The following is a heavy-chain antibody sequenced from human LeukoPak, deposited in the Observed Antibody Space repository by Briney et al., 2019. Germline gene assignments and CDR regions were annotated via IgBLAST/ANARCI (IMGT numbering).Heavy chain of an antibody. Sequence: PGGSLRLSCAASGFTFRSYEVNWVRQAPGKGLEWVSYISSGGSTIYYADSVKGRFTISRDNAKNSLYLQMNSLRAEDTAVYYCASGNDLIAAAGSLFDYWGQGTLVTVSS. V-gene: IGHV3-48*03. CDR3: ASGNDLIAAAGSLFDY. CDR1: GFTFRSYE. J-gene: IGHJ4*02. D-gene: IGHD6-13*01. CDR2: ISSGGSTI.